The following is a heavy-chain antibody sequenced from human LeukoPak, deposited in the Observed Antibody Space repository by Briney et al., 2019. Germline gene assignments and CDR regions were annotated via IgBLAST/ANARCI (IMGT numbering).Heavy chain of an antibody. CDR1: GFTFYDYA. CDR2: ISWNSGSI. CDR3: AKGGGCSGGSCRYYYYYYYMDV. V-gene: IGHV3-9*01. J-gene: IGHJ6*03. Sequence: GGSLRLSCAASGFTFYDYAMHWVRHAPGKGLEWVSGISWNSGSIGYADSVKGRFTISRDNAKNSLYLQMNSLRAEDTALYYCAKGGGCSGGSCRYYYYYYYMDVWGKGTTVTVSS. D-gene: IGHD2-15*01.